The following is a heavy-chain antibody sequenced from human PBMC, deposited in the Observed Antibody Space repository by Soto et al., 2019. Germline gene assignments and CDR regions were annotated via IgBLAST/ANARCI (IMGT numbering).Heavy chain of an antibody. CDR2: INRSGST. Sequence: SETLSLTCAVYGESFSGYYWTWIRQPPGEGLEWIGEINRSGSTNYNSSLKSRVTISVDTSKNQFSLKLSSVTAADTAVYYCARDGDYYDSSGYYWRYFDYWGQGTLVTVSS. CDR1: GESFSGYY. J-gene: IGHJ4*02. V-gene: IGHV4-34*01. CDR3: ARDGDYYDSSGYYWRYFDY. D-gene: IGHD3-22*01.